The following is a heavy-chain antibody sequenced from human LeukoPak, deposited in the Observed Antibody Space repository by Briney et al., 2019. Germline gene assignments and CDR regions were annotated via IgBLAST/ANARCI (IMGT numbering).Heavy chain of an antibody. CDR2: ISGSGGST. CDR1: GFTFSSYA. J-gene: IGHJ4*02. V-gene: IGHV3-23*01. CDR3: AKMGLNYDILTGQGDY. D-gene: IGHD3-9*01. Sequence: GSLRLSCAASGFTFSSYAMSWVRQAPGKGLEWVSAISGSGGSTYYADSVKGRFTISRDNSKNTLYLQMNSLRAEDTAVYYCAKMGLNYDILTGQGDYWGQGTLVTVSS.